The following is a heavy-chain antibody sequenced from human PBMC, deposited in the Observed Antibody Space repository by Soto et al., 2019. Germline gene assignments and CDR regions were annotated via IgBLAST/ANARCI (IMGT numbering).Heavy chain of an antibody. CDR2: ISSSGTTI. J-gene: IGHJ6*02. CDR3: ASMIFGVVNDYSYYGMNV. V-gene: IGHV3-48*03. D-gene: IGHD3-3*01. CDR1: GFSFRRYE. Sequence: GVSLRLSCAACGFSFRRYELNYVREAPGKGLEWVTSISSSGTTIYYAGSVKGQFTISRDNAKNSLYLQMNSLRAEDTAVYYCASMIFGVVNDYSYYGMNVWGQGTTVTVT.